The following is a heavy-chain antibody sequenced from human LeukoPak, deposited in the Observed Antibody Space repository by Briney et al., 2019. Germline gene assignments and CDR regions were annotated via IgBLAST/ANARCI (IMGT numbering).Heavy chain of an antibody. CDR2: INPNSGGT. J-gene: IGHJ4*02. CDR1: GYTFTGYY. Sequence: ASVKVSCKASGYTFTGYYMHWVRQAPGQGLEWMGWINPNSGGTNYAQKFQGRVTMTRDTSISTAYMELSGLRSDDTAVYYCAREADGYNSFFDYWGQGTLVTVSS. V-gene: IGHV1-2*02. D-gene: IGHD5-24*01. CDR3: AREADGYNSFFDY.